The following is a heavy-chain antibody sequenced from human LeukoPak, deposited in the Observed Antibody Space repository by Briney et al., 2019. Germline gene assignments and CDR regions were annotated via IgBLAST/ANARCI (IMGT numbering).Heavy chain of an antibody. CDR1: GFTFSSYA. CDR2: ISYDGSNK. V-gene: IGHV3-30-3*01. J-gene: IGHJ4*02. CDR3: ARDLGYYDSSGYYSC. D-gene: IGHD3-22*01. Sequence: GSLRLSCAASGFTFSSYAMHWVRQAPGKGLEWVAVISYDGSNKYYADSVKGRFTISRDNSKNTLYLQMNSLRAEDTAVYYCARDLGYYDSSGYYSCWGQGTLVTVSS.